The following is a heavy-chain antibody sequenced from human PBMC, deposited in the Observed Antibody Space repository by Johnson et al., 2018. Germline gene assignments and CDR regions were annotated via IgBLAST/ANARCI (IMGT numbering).Heavy chain of an antibody. CDR1: GFTVSSNY. D-gene: IGHD2/OR15-2a*01. Sequence: VQLVESGGGLVQPGGSLRLSCAASGFTVSSNYMSWVRQAPGKGLEWVSLIYSGGSTYYADSVKGRFTISRDNSKNTLYLQMNSLRAEDTAVYYCAKALIVGNVAFDIWGQGTMVTVSS. J-gene: IGHJ3*02. CDR2: IYSGGST. CDR3: AKALIVGNVAFDI. V-gene: IGHV3-66*02.